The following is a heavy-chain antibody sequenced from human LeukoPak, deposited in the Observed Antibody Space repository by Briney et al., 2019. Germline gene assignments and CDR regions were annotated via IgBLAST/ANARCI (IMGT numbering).Heavy chain of an antibody. CDR1: GFTFSSYA. CDR2: ISGSGGST. V-gene: IGHV3-23*01. D-gene: IGHD5-18*01. J-gene: IGHJ4*02. CDR3: AKDRALSGHSYSYGLFFDY. Sequence: PGGSLRLSCAASGFTFSSYAMSWVRQAPGKGLEWVSAISGSGGSTYYADSVKGRFTIFRDNSKNTLYLQMNSLRAEDTAVYYCAKDRALSGHSYSYGLFFDYWGQGTLVTVSS.